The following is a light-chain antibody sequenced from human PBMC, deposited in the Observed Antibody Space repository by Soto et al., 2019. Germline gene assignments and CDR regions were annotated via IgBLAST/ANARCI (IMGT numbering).Light chain of an antibody. CDR1: QSIVSIF. J-gene: IGKJ5*01. Sequence: EIVLTQSPGTLSLSPGEGATLSCRAVQSIVSIFLAWYQQKPGQAPRLLIYGAFNRATGIPARFSGSGSGTDFTLTISSLEPEDSAVYYCQQRNIWPPVTFGHGTRLEIK. CDR3: QQRNIWPPVT. V-gene: IGKV3-11*01. CDR2: GAF.